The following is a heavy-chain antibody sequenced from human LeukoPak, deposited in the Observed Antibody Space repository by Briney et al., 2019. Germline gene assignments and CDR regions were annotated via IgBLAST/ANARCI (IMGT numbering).Heavy chain of an antibody. CDR2: INPKNGGT. CDR3: ARTPRREYYDRSGYHDY. V-gene: IGHV1-2*02. Sequence: AASVKVSCKASGYTFTDYFMHWVRQAPGQGLEWMGWINPKNGGTNYAQNFQGRVTMTRDTSITTAYMEVRGLTSDDTAVYYCARTPRREYYDRSGYHDYWGQGTLVTVSS. CDR1: GYTFTDYF. J-gene: IGHJ4*02. D-gene: IGHD3-22*01.